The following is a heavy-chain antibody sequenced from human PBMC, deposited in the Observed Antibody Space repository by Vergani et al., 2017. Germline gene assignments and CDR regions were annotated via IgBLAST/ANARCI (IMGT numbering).Heavy chain of an antibody. J-gene: IGHJ6*03. CDR1: GFTFSSYS. CDR3: AREGYCSSTSCLGYYYYMDV. D-gene: IGHD2-2*01. CDR2: ISSSSSTI. V-gene: IGHV3-48*01. Sequence: VQLVESGGGVVQPGGSLRLSCAASGFTFSSYSMNWVRQAPGKGLEWVSYISSSSSTIYYADSVKGRFTISRDNAKNSLYLQMNSLRAEDTAVYYCAREGYCSSTSCLGYYYYMDVWGKGTTVTVSS.